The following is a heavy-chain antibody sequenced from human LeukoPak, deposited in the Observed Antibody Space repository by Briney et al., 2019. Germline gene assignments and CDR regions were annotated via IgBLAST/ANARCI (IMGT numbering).Heavy chain of an antibody. V-gene: IGHV1-2*02. Sequence: ASVKVSCKASGYTFTGKYMHWVRQAPGQGLEWMGWINPNSGGTNYAQKFQGRVTMTRDTSISTAYMELSRLRSDDTAVYYYARGYYYDSSGYFDLDYWGQGTLVTVSS. CDR1: GYTFTGKY. D-gene: IGHD3-22*01. CDR2: INPNSGGT. CDR3: ARGYYYDSSGYFDLDY. J-gene: IGHJ4*02.